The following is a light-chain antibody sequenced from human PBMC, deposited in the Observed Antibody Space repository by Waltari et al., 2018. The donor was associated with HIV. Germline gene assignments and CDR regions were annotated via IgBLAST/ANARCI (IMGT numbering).Light chain of an antibody. V-gene: IGLV2-8*01. CDR1: SSDVGPYDY. CDR3: SSYAGSNNLV. CDR2: EVS. J-gene: IGLJ3*02. Sequence: QSALTQPPSASGSPGQSVTISCTGTSSDVGPYDYVYWYQQHPGKAPKLMIYEVSKRPAGVPDLFSGSKAANTASLTVSGLQEDEEADYYCSSYAGSNNLVFGGGTKLTVL.